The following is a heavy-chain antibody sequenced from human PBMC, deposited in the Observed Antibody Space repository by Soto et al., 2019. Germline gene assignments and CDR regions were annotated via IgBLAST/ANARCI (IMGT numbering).Heavy chain of an antibody. CDR2: MYYSGIT. J-gene: IGHJ4*02. CDR1: GAPVSSETHF. CDR3: AREDMSGTYYFDY. V-gene: IGHV4-61*01. Sequence: SETLSLTCTVSGAPVSSETHFWTWIRQPPGKGLEWIGYMYYSGITNSNPALKSRVTLSVDRSRNQFSLSLNSVTAADTAVYYCAREDMSGTYYFDYWGPGIQVTVSS. D-gene: IGHD1-26*01.